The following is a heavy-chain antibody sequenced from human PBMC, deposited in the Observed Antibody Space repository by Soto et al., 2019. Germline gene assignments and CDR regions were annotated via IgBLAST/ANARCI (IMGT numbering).Heavy chain of an antibody. Sequence: PGGSLRLSCAASGFTFSSYSMNWVRQAPGKGLEWVSSISSSSSYIYYADSVKGRFTISRDNAKNSLYLQMNSLRAEDAAVYYCARGLDSGSYADYYYYYGMDVCGQGTTVTVSS. CDR1: GFTFSSYS. V-gene: IGHV3-21*01. CDR3: ARGLDSGSYADYYYYYGMDV. J-gene: IGHJ6*02. D-gene: IGHD1-26*01. CDR2: ISSSSSYI.